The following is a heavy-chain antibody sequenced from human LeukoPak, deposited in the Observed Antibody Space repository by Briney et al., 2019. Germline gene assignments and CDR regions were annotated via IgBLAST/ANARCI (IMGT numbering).Heavy chain of an antibody. V-gene: IGHV1-8*01. CDR1: GYTFTSYD. Sequence: GASVKVSCKASGYTFTSYDINWVRQATGQGLEWMGWMNPNSGNTGYAQKFQGRVTMTRNTSISTAYMELSSLRSEDTAVYYCARGPDRLGIAAAGTTLYYYYYYMDVWGKGTTVTISS. CDR2: MNPNSGNT. D-gene: IGHD6-13*01. J-gene: IGHJ6*03. CDR3: ARGPDRLGIAAAGTTLYYYYYYMDV.